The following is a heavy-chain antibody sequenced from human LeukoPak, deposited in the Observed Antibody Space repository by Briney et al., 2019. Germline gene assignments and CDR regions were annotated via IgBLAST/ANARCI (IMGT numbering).Heavy chain of an antibody. V-gene: IGHV3-48*01. Sequence: GGSLRLSCAASGFIFSTYSMNWVRQAPGKGLEWISFISSGGSTIYYADSVKGRLTISRDNAKNSLHLQMNSLRAEDTAVYYCAREDDFLNGHYTIDYWGQGTLVTVSS. CDR3: AREDDFLNGHYTIDY. CDR2: ISSGGSTI. J-gene: IGHJ4*02. D-gene: IGHD3-3*01. CDR1: GFIFSTYS.